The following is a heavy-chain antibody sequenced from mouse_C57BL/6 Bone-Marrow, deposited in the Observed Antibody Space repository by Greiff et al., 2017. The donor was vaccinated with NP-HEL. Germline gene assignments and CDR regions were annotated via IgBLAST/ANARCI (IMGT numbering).Heavy chain of an antibody. CDR2: INYDGSST. V-gene: IGHV5-16*01. CDR1: GFTFSDYY. J-gene: IGHJ2*01. Sequence: EVQLVESEGGLVQPGSSMKLSCTASGFTFSDYYMAWVRQVPEKGLEWVANINYDGSSTYYLDSLKSRFIISRDNAKNILYLQMSSLKSEDTATYYWARGLTRHYFDYWGQGTTLTVSS. CDR3: ARGLTRHYFDY. D-gene: IGHD2-2*01.